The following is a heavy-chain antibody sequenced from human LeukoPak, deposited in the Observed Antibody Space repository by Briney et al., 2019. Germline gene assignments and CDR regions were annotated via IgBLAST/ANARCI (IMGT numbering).Heavy chain of an antibody. CDR3: ARDYKYAFDN. CDR2: IGIDSGNT. Sequence: LSLTCTVSAGSISGYYWTWIRQPAGKGLEWISYIGIDSGNTNYADSVKGRFTISGDKAKNSLYLQMNSLRVEDTAVYYCARDYKYAFDNWGQGTLVTVSS. J-gene: IGHJ4*02. CDR1: AGSISGYY. V-gene: IGHV3-11*06. D-gene: IGHD5-24*01.